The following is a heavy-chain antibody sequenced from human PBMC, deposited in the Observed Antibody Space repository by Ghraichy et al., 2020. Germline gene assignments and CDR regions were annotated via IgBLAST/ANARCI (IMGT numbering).Heavy chain of an antibody. CDR2: ISGGGGST. CDR1: GFTFSSYA. CDR3: AKEEGYGDFVDY. Sequence: GGSLRLSCAASGFTFSSYAMSWVRQAPGKGLEWVSAISGGGGSTYYADSVKGRFTISRDNTKNTLYLQMNSLRAEDTAVYYCAKEEGYGDFVDYWGQGTLVTFSS. D-gene: IGHD4-17*01. V-gene: IGHV3-23*01. J-gene: IGHJ4*02.